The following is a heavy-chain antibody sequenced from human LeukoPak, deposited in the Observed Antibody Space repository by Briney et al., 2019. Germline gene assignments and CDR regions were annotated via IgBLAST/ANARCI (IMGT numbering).Heavy chain of an antibody. Sequence: ASVKVSCKASGGTFSSYAISWVRQAPGQGLEWMGGIIPIFGTANYAQKFQGRVTITADESTSTAYMELSSLRSEDTAVYYCARDRSRIAVAIGAFDIWGQGTMVTVSS. CDR3: ARDRSRIAVAIGAFDI. CDR1: GGTFSSYA. J-gene: IGHJ3*02. D-gene: IGHD6-19*01. CDR2: IIPIFGTA. V-gene: IGHV1-69*13.